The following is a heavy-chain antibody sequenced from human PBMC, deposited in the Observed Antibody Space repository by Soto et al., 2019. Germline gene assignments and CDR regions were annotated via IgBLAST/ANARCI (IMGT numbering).Heavy chain of an antibody. Sequence: GGSLRLSCAASGFTFSSYGMHWVRQAPGKGLEWVAVISYDGSNKYYADSVKGRFTISRDNSKNTLYLQMNSLRAEDTAVYYCAKDRPDNTVTHPYYYYYCGMDVWGQGTTVTVSS. CDR2: ISYDGSNK. V-gene: IGHV3-30*18. CDR3: AKDRPDNTVTHPYYYYYCGMDV. CDR1: GFTFSSYG. J-gene: IGHJ6*02. D-gene: IGHD4-17*01.